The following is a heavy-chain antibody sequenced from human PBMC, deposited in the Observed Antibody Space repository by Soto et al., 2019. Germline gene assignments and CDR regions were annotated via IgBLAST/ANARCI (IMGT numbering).Heavy chain of an antibody. Sequence: GGSLRLSCAASGFTFSSYAMSWVRQAPGKGLEWVSAISGSGGSTYYADSVKGRFTISRDNSKNTLYLQMNSLRAEDTAVYYCAKVSRTDAANWDRYYFDYWGQGTLVTVSS. V-gene: IGHV3-23*01. CDR3: AKVSRTDAANWDRYYFDY. CDR1: GFTFSSYA. CDR2: ISGSGGST. D-gene: IGHD1-1*01. J-gene: IGHJ4*02.